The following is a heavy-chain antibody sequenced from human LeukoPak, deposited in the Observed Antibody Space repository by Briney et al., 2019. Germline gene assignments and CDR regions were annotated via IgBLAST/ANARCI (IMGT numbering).Heavy chain of an antibody. Sequence: KFQGRVTITRDTSASTAYMELSSLRSEDTAVYYCARALYSSSWYAEYFQHWGQGTLVTVSS. D-gene: IGHD6-13*01. CDR3: ARALYSSSWYAEYFQH. J-gene: IGHJ1*01. V-gene: IGHV1-3*01.